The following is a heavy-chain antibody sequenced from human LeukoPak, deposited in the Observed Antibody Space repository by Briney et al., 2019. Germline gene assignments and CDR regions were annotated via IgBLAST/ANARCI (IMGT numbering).Heavy chain of an antibody. J-gene: IGHJ6*02. V-gene: IGHV1-69*04. CDR1: GGTFSSYA. D-gene: IGHD3-22*01. CDR2: IIPILGIA. CDR3: ARNYYYDSSGYYYGIKGQYYYYGMDV. Sequence: GASVKVSCKASGGTFSSYAVSWVRQAPGQGLEWMGRIIPILGIANYAQKFQGRVTITADKSTSTAYMELSSLRSEDTAVYYCARNYYYDSSGYYYGIKGQYYYYGMDVWGQGTTVTVSS.